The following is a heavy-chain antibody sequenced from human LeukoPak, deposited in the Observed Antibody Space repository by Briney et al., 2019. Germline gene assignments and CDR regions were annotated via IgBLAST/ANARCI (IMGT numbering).Heavy chain of an antibody. J-gene: IGHJ4*02. D-gene: IGHD4-17*01. CDR2: ISSSSSYI. CDR3: ARDLLTTVFDY. CDR1: GCTFSSYS. V-gene: IGHV3-21*01. Sequence: KTGGSLRLSCAASGCTFSSYSMNWVRQAPGKGLEWVSSISSSSSYIYYADSGKGRFNISRDNAKNSLYLQMNSLRAEDTAVYYCARDLLTTVFDYWGQGTLVTVSS.